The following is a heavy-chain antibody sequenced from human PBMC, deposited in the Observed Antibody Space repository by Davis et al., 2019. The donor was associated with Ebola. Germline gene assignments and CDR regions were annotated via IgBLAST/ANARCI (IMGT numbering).Heavy chain of an antibody. CDR3: AREGGRYYDSSGYVFDI. D-gene: IGHD3-22*01. CDR1: GYRFTSYY. CDR2: INPITGGT. Sequence: ASVNVSCKASGYRFTSYYMHWVRQAPGQGLEWMGIINPITGGTSYAQNFHVRVNMTRDTSTSTVYIELSSLRSEDTAVYYCAREGGRYYDSSGYVFDIWGQGTMVKVSS. V-gene: IGHV1-46*01. J-gene: IGHJ3*02.